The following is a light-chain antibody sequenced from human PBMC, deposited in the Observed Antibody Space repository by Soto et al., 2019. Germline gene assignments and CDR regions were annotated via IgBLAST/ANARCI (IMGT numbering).Light chain of an antibody. J-gene: IGKJ1*01. CDR1: QSVSSS. Sequence: EIVMTQSPVTLSVSPGERATLSCRASQSVSSSLAWYQQKPGQAPRLLIYGASTRATGIPARFSGGGSGTEFTLTISSLQSEDFAVYYCQQYNNWPRTFGQGTKVEIK. CDR3: QQYNNWPRT. V-gene: IGKV3-15*01. CDR2: GAS.